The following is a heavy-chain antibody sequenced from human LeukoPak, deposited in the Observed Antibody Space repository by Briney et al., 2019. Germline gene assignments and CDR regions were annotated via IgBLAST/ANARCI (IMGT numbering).Heavy chain of an antibody. D-gene: IGHD5-12*01. CDR3: ARGGVGYRGFSDH. Sequence: GGSLRLSCAASGFTFSSYSMNWVRQAPGKGLEWVSSISRTSSYIYYADSVKGRFTISRDNAKNSLYLQMNSLRAEDTAVYYCARGGVGYRGFSDHWGQGTLVTVSS. V-gene: IGHV3-21*01. CDR1: GFTFSSYS. CDR2: ISRTSSYI. J-gene: IGHJ4*02.